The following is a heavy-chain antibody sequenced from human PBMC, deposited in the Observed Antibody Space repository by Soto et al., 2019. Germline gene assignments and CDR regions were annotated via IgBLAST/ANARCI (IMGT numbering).Heavy chain of an antibody. CDR3: ARDDNWNYVDY. D-gene: IGHD1-20*01. CDR2: ISGSGSSR. V-gene: IGHV3-23*01. CDR1: GFTFSTYA. J-gene: IGHJ4*02. Sequence: GGSLRLSCAASGFTFSTYAMSCVRQAPGKGLEWVSAISGSGSSRYYADSAKGRFTISRDNSKNTLFLQLNSLRAEDTAVYYCARDDNWNYVDYWGQGTLVTVSS.